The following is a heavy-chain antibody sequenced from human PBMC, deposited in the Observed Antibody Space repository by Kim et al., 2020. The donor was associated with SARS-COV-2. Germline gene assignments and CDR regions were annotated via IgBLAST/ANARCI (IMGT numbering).Heavy chain of an antibody. J-gene: IGHJ4*02. V-gene: IGHV4-31*03. CDR2: IYYSGST. CDR1: GGSISSGGYY. CDR3: ARSSWRLGELSSGVYYFDY. D-gene: IGHD3-16*02. Sequence: SETLSLTCTVSGGSISSGGYYWSWIRQHPGKGLEWIGYIYYSGSTYYNPSLKSRVTISVDTSKNQFSLKLSSVTAADTAVYYCARSSWRLGELSSGVYYFDYWGQGTLVTVSS.